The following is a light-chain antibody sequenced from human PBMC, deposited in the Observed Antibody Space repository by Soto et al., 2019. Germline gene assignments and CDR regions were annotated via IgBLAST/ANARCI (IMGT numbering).Light chain of an antibody. J-gene: IGLJ1*01. CDR3: SSHGGSNNPYV. V-gene: IGLV2-8*01. Sequence: QSALTQPPSASGSPGQSVAISCTGTSSDIGGYNFVSWYQQHPGKAPKLMIYDVTKRPSGVPDRFSGSKSGNTATLIVSGFQAEDEADYYCSSHGGSNNPYVFGPGTKVTVL. CDR2: DVT. CDR1: SSDIGGYNF.